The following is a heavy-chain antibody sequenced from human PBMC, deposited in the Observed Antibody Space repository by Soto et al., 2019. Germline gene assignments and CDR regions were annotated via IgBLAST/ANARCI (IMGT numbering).Heavy chain of an antibody. V-gene: IGHV1-3*04. J-gene: IGHJ4*02. Sequence: ASVKVSCKTSGYVFTSFAIHWMRQAPGQGPEWMGWINTGNGDSKYSEKFQDRVTITRDTSATTAYMELSSLRSEDTAVYYWARTKTIVTPGFDYWGQGTLVTVSS. CDR1: GYVFTSFA. CDR2: INTGNGDS. CDR3: ARTKTIVTPGFDY. D-gene: IGHD1-26*01.